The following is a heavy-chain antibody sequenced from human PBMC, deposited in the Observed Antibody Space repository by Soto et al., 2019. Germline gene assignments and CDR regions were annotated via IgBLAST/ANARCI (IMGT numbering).Heavy chain of an antibody. CDR1: GGSITSYY. CDR3: ARDRRGYSYGYYFDY. D-gene: IGHD5-18*01. J-gene: IGHJ4*02. CDR2: IYYSGST. V-gene: IGHV4-30-4*08. Sequence: SETLSLTCAVSGGSITSYYWGWIRQPPGKGLEWIGYIYYSGSTYYNPSLKSRVTISVDTSKNQFSLKLSSVTAADTAVYYCARDRRGYSYGYYFDYWGQGTLVTV.